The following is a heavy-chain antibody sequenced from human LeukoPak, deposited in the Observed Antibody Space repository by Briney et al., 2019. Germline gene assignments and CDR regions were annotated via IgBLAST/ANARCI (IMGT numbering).Heavy chain of an antibody. D-gene: IGHD3-3*01. CDR3: ARVARRITIFGVANPRDAFDI. CDR1: GGSFSGYY. CDR2: INHSGST. J-gene: IGHJ3*02. Sequence: KPSETLSLTCAVYGGSFSGYYWSWIRQPPGKGLEWIGEINHSGSTNYNPSLKSRVTISVDTSKNQFSLKLSSVTAADTAVYYCARVARRITIFGVANPRDAFDIWGQGTMVTVSS. V-gene: IGHV4-34*01.